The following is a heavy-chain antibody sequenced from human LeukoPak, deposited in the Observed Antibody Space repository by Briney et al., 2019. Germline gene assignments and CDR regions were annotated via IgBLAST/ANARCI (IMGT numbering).Heavy chain of an antibody. CDR3: ARDATLRDSSIWWGY. CDR2: INPRSGNT. V-gene: IGHV1-46*01. D-gene: IGHD6-13*01. Sequence: ASVKVSCKASGDTFTNYYMHWVGQAPAQGLDWMGKINPRSGNTSYAQRFQGRVTMTRDTSTSTVYMELTSLRAEDTAIYFCARDATLRDSSIWWGYWGGGTLVTVSS. J-gene: IGHJ4*02. CDR1: GDTFTNYY.